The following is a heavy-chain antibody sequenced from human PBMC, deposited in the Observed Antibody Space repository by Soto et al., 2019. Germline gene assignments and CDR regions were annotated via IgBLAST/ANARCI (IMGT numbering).Heavy chain of an antibody. CDR2: IYYSGST. D-gene: IGHD4-17*01. Sequence: SETLSLTCTVSGGSISSGGYYWSWIRQHPGKGLEWIGYIYYSGSTYYNPSLKIRVTISVDTSKYQFSLKLSSVTAADTAVYYCARSRRDYGDPSNWFDPWGQGTLVTVSS. CDR1: GGSISSGGYY. CDR3: ARSRRDYGDPSNWFDP. J-gene: IGHJ5*02. V-gene: IGHV4-31*03.